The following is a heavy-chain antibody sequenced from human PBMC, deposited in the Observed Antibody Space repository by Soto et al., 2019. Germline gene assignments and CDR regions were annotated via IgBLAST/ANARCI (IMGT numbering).Heavy chain of an antibody. CDR2: ISYDGRNK. D-gene: IGHD3-10*01. V-gene: IGHV3-30*18. Sequence: QVQLVESGGGVVQPGRSLRLSCAASGFTFSSYGMHWVRQAPGKGLEWVAVISYDGRNKYYADSVKGRFTISRDNSKNTLYLQMNSLRAEDTAVYYCAKDAYFWRFGDLGYWGQGTLVTVSS. J-gene: IGHJ4*02. CDR1: GFTFSSYG. CDR3: AKDAYFWRFGDLGY.